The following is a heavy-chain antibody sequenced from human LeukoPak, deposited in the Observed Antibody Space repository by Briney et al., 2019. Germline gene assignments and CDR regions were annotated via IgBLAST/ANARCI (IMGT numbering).Heavy chain of an antibody. CDR2: INSDGSST. V-gene: IGHV3-74*01. J-gene: IGHJ4*01. Sequence: GGSLRLSCAASGFTFSSYWMHWVRQAPGKGLVWVSRINSDGSSTSYADSVKGRFTISRDNAKNTLYVQMNSLRAEDTAVYFCARDSLGALEYSSSSHEYWGQGTLVPVST. CDR1: GFTFSSYW. CDR3: ARDSLGALEYSSSSHEY. D-gene: IGHD6-6*01.